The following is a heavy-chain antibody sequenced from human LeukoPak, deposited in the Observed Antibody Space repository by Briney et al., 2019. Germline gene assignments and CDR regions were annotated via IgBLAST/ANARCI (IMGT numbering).Heavy chain of an antibody. D-gene: IGHD3-22*01. Sequence: ASVKVSCKASGYTFTSYDINWVRQATGQGLEWKGWMNPNSGNTGYAQKFQGRVTITRNTSISTAYMELSSLRSEDTTVYYCARGPLDSSGYYFDYWGQGTLVTVSS. CDR2: MNPNSGNT. V-gene: IGHV1-8*03. CDR3: ARGPLDSSGYYFDY. J-gene: IGHJ4*02. CDR1: GYTFTSYD.